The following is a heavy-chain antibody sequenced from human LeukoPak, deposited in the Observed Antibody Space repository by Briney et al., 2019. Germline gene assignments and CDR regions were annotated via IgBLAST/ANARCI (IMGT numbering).Heavy chain of an antibody. V-gene: IGHV4-59*01. J-gene: IGHJ5*02. CDR1: GGSISSYY. Sequence: SETLSLTCTVSGGSISSYYWSWIRQPPGKGLEWIGYIYYSGSTNYNPSLKSRVTISVDRSKNQFSLKLSSVTAADTAVYYCARSMVRGVIINWFGPWGQGTLVTVSS. CDR3: ARSMVRGVIINWFGP. D-gene: IGHD3-10*01. CDR2: IYYSGST.